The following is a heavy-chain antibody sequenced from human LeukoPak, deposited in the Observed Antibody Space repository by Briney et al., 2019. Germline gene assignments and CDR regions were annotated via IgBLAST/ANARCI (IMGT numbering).Heavy chain of an antibody. CDR3: ARGVDY. J-gene: IGHJ4*02. Sequence: SETLSLTCTVSGGSISSYYWGWIRQPPGKELEWIGNIYHSGTTYYNPSLKSRVTISVDTSRNQFSLNLTSVTAADTAIYYCARGVDYWGQGTLVTVSS. CDR1: GGSISSYY. V-gene: IGHV4-59*08. CDR2: IYHSGTT.